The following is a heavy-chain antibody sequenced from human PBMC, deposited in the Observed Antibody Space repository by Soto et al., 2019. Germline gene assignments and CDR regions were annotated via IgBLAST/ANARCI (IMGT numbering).Heavy chain of an antibody. CDR3: ARRQYSNDAFD. D-gene: IGHD2-21*01. CDR2: ITGGSNTI. Sequence: PGGSLRLSCAVSGFTFSSHAMSWVRQAPGKGLEWVSSITGGSNTISYADSVKGRFTISRDNSKNSLYLQMNSLRVEDTAVYFCARRQYSNDAFD. CDR1: GFTFSSHA. J-gene: IGHJ3*01. V-gene: IGHV3-48*01.